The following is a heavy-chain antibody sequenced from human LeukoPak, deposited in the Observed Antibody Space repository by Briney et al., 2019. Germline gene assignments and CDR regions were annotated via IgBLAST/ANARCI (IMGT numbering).Heavy chain of an antibody. CDR1: GGSFSGYY. CDR2: INHSGST. D-gene: IGHD1-14*01. CDR3: ARSLAGTGPDY. J-gene: IGHJ4*02. Sequence: PSETLSLTCAVYGGSFSGYYWSWIRQPPGKGLEWIGEINHSGSTNYNPSLKSRVTISVDTSKNQFSLKLSSVTAADTAVYYCARSLAGTGPDYWGQGTLVTVSS. V-gene: IGHV4-34*01.